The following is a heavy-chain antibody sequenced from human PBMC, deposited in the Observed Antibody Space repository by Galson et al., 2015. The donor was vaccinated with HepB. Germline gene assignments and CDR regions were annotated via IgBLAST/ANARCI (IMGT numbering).Heavy chain of an antibody. CDR3: ARQGSSTSCYECSSDWFDP. D-gene: IGHD2-2*01. CDR2: IDPSDSYT. Sequence: QSGAEVKKPGESLKISCKGSGYSFTSYWIGWVRQMPGKGLEWMGRIDPSDSYTNYSPSFQGHVTISADKSISTAYLQWSSLKASDTAMYYCARQGSSTSCYECSSDWFDPWGQGTLVTVSS. V-gene: IGHV5-10-1*01. J-gene: IGHJ5*02. CDR1: GYSFTSYW.